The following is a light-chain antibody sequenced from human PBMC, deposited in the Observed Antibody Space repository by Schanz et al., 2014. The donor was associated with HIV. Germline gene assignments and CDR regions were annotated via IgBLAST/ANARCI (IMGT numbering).Light chain of an antibody. CDR2: SNN. CDR1: SSNIGRNT. CDR3: GSCSTTNTCT. Sequence: QSVLTQPPSASGTPGQRVTISCSGSSSNIGRNTVNWYQQLPGTAPKLLIYSNNQRPSGVPDRFSGSKSGTSASLAISGLQSEDEADYYCGSCSTTNTCTFGGGTKVTVL. J-gene: IGLJ3*02. V-gene: IGLV1-44*01.